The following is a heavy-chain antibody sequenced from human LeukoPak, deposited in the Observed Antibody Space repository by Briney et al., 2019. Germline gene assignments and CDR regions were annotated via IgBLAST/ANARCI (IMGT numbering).Heavy chain of an antibody. V-gene: IGHV3-30*02. Sequence: GGSLRLSCAASGFTFNSYGMHWVRRAPGKGLDWVAFIRYDGSIKHYADSVKGRFTISRDNSKNTVSLQMNSLRPEDTAVYYCGKGSSTSGCPDYWGQGTLVTVSS. J-gene: IGHJ4*02. CDR3: GKGSSTSGCPDY. D-gene: IGHD6-19*01. CDR2: IRYDGSIK. CDR1: GFTFNSYG.